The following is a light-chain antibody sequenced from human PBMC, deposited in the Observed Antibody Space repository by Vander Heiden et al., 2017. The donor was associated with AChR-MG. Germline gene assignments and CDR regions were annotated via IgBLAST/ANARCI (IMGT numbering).Light chain of an antibody. V-gene: IGLV2-23*02. CDR3: CSYASSSTLV. Sequence: QSALTQPASVSGSPGQSFTISCTGTSIHVARDNLVYWYQQHPAKAHKLMIYEVSKRPSGVSNRFSGSKAGNTASLTISGRQAEDEADYYCCSYASSSTLVFGTGTKVTVL. CDR1: SIHVARDNL. J-gene: IGLJ1*01. CDR2: EVS.